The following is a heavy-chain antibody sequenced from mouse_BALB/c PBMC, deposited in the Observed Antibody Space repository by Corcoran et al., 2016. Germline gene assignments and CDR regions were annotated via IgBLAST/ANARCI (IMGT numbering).Heavy chain of an antibody. CDR2: INTYTGEP. J-gene: IGHJ1*01. CDR3: ARRSRYWYFDV. V-gene: IGHV9-3-1*01. CDR1: GYTFTNYG. D-gene: IGHD1-1*01. Sequence: QIQLVQSGPELKKPGETVKISCKASGYTFTNYGMNWVKQAPGKGLKWMGWINTYTGEPTYADDFKGRFAFSLETSASTAYLQINNLKNEDTATYFCARRSRYWYFDVWGAGTTVTVSS.